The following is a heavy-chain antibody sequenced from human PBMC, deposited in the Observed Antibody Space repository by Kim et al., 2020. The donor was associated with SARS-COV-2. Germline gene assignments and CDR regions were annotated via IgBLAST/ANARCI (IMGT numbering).Heavy chain of an antibody. D-gene: IGHD3-22*01. V-gene: IGHV3-33*05. J-gene: IGHJ3*02. CDR1: GFTFSSYG. CDR2: ISYDGSNK. Sequence: GGSLRLSCAASGFTFSSYGMHWVRQAPGKGLEWVAVISYDGSNKYYADSVKGRFTISRDNSKNTLYLQMNSLRAEDTAVYYCARVGGRKWLGDAFDIWGQGTMVTVSS. CDR3: ARVGGRKWLGDAFDI.